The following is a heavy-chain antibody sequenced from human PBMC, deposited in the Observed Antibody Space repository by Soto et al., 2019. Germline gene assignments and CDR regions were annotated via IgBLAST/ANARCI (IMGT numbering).Heavy chain of an antibody. CDR2: MNPNSGNT. V-gene: IGHV1-8*01. D-gene: IGHD1-1*01. CDR1: GYTFTSYD. Sequence: QVQLVQSGAEVKKPGASVKVSCKASGYTFTSYDINWVRQATGQGLEWMGWMNPNSGNTGYAQKFRGRVTMTRNTSISTAYMELSSLRSEDTAVYYCSRERTGTTSMDVWGQGTTVTVSS. J-gene: IGHJ6*02. CDR3: SRERTGTTSMDV.